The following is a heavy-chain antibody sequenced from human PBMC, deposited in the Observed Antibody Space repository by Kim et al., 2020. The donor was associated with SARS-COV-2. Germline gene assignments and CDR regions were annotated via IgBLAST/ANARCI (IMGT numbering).Heavy chain of an antibody. CDR2: ISGSGTTT. D-gene: IGHD5-12*01. CDR3: AKGWLRAETWFDP. V-gene: IGHV3-23*01. CDR1: GFTFTNYA. Sequence: GGSLRLSCAASGFTFTNYAMTWVRQAPGKGLEWVSVISGSGTTTYYADSVKGRFIISRDNSKNTLYLQMNSLRGEDTAVYYCAKGWLRAETWFDPWGQGTLVTVSS. J-gene: IGHJ5*02.